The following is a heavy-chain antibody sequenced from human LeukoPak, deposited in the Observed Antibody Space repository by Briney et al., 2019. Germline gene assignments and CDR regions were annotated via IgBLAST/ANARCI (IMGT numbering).Heavy chain of an antibody. D-gene: IGHD2-2*01. V-gene: IGHV1-69*05. CDR2: IIPIFGTA. CDR3: ASLKYCSSTSCYLPAFDY. Sequence: ASVKVSCKASGYTFTSYGISWVRQAPGQGLEWMGGIIPIFGTANYAQKFQGRVTITTDESTSTAYMELSSLRSEDTAVYYCASLKYCSSTSCYLPAFDYWGQGTLVTVSS. J-gene: IGHJ4*02. CDR1: GYTFTSYG.